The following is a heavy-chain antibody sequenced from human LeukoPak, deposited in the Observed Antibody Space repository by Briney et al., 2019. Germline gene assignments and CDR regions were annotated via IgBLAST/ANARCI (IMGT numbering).Heavy chain of an antibody. CDR1: GYTFISYG. D-gene: IGHD2-2*03. J-gene: IGHJ6*04. Sequence: ASVKVSCKASGYTFISYGISWVRQAPGQGLEWMGWISAYNGNTNYAQKLQGRVTMTTDTSTSTAYMELRSLRSDDTAVYYCARVSMDIVVVPAATGYYGMDVWGKGTTVTVSS. V-gene: IGHV1-18*04. CDR2: ISAYNGNT. CDR3: ARVSMDIVVVPAATGYYGMDV.